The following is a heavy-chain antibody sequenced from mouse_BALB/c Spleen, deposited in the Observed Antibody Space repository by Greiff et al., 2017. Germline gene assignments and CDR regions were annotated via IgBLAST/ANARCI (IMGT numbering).Heavy chain of an antibody. CDR2: IDPETGGT. CDR1: GYTFTDYE. D-gene: IGHD2-1*01. Sequence: VQLQQSGAELVRPGASVTLSCKASGYTFTDYEMHWVKQTPVHGLEWIGAIDPETGGTAYNQKFKGKATLTADKSSSTAYMELRSLTSEDSAVYYCTYGNPSWFAYWGQGTLVTVSA. CDR3: TYGNPSWFAY. J-gene: IGHJ3*01. V-gene: IGHV1-15*01.